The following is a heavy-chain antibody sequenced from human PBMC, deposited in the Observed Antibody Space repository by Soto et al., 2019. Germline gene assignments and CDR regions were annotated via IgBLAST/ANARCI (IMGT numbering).Heavy chain of an antibody. V-gene: IGHV4-59*01. J-gene: IGHJ4*01. CDR1: GGSISSYY. Sequence: SETLSLTCTVSGGSISSYYWSWIRQPPGKGLEWIGYIYYSGSTNYNPSLKSRVTISVDTSKNQFSLKLSSVTAADTAVYYCARDRITTGIIDDWGHGTPVIVTS. CDR3: ARDRITTGIIDD. D-gene: IGHD1-1*01. CDR2: IYYSGST.